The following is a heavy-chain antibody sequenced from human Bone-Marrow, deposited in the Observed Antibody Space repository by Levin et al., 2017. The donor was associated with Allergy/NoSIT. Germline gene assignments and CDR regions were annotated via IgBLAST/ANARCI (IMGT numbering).Heavy chain of an antibody. CDR2: IYYSGST. CDR3: AAGSSSHYDY. V-gene: IGHV4-61*01. J-gene: IGHJ4*02. CDR1: GGSVSSGSYY. D-gene: IGHD6-6*01. Sequence: SETLSLTCTVSGGSVSSGSYYWSWIRQPPGKGLEWIGYIYYSGSTNYNPSLKSRVTISVDTSKNQFSLKLSSVTAADTAVYYCAAGSSSHYDYWGQGTLVTVSS.